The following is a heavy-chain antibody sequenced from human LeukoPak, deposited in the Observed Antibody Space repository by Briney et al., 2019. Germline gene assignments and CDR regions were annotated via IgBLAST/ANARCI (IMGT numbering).Heavy chain of an antibody. Sequence: PSETLSLTCTVSGGTISRNYWSWIRQPPGKGLEWIGYVYYTGSTNYNPSLESRVIISVDTSKQFSLRLSFVTAEDTAVYYCARARGYSYGHDYWGQGTLVTVSS. CDR3: ARARGYSYGHDY. CDR1: GGTISRNY. V-gene: IGHV4-59*01. D-gene: IGHD5-18*01. J-gene: IGHJ4*02. CDR2: VYYTGST.